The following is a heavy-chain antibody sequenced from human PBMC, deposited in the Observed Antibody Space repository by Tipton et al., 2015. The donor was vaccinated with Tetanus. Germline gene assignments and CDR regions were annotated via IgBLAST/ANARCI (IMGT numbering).Heavy chain of an antibody. V-gene: IGHV3-7*01. D-gene: IGHD4-11*01. CDR1: GFTFSRNY. J-gene: IGHJ4*02. CDR2: INGDGSER. Sequence: SLRLSCVGSGFTFSRNYMTWVRQAPGKGLAWLANINGDGSERNYVDSVKGRFTISRDNAKDSLYLQMNSLRAEDTAVYYCARAGALTTFRHYYDYWGLGTLVTVSS. CDR3: ARAGALTTFRHYYDY.